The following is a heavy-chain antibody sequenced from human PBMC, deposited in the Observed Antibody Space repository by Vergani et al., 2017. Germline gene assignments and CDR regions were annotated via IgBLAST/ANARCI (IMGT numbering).Heavy chain of an antibody. V-gene: IGHV4-61*02. Sequence: QVQLQESGPGLVKPSQTLSLTCTVSGGSISSGSYYWSWIRQPAGKGLEWIGRIYTSGSTNYNPSLKSRVTISVDTSKNQFSLKLSSVTAADTAVYYCARTVPAAIDYWGQGTLVTVSS. D-gene: IGHD2-2*01. J-gene: IGHJ4*02. CDR3: ARTVPAAIDY. CDR1: GGSISSGSYY. CDR2: IYTSGST.